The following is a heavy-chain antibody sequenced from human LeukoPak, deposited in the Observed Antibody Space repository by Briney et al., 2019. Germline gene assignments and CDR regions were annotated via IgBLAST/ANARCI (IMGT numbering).Heavy chain of an antibody. CDR1: GYIFTDYY. CDR2: INPNSGGT. CDR3: ARDNKYDYVWGNYLYAFDI. Sequence: LGASVKVSCKASGYIFTDYYMHWVRQAPGQGLEWMGWINPNSGGTNYAQKFHGRVTMTRDTSISTAYMELSRLRSDDTAVYYCARDNKYDYVWGNYLYAFDIWGQGTMVTVSS. D-gene: IGHD3-16*02. V-gene: IGHV1-2*03. J-gene: IGHJ3*02.